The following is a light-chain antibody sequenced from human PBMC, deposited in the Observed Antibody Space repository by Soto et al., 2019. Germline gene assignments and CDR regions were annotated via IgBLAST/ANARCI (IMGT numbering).Light chain of an antibody. Sequence: QSVLTQPASVSGSPGQSITISCSGTSNDVGSFNLVSWYQQHPGKVPKLMIYEATKRPSGVSNRFSGSKSGNTASMTISGLQAEDEADYYCCSYARSSTVVFCGGTKLTVL. J-gene: IGLJ2*01. CDR1: SNDVGSFNL. V-gene: IGLV2-23*01. CDR3: CSYARSSTVV. CDR2: EAT.